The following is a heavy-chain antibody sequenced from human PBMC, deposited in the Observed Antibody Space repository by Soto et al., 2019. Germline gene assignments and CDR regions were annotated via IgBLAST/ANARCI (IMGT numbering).Heavy chain of an antibody. CDR1: GGTFSSYA. J-gene: IGHJ6*02. CDR2: IIPIFGTA. D-gene: IGHD1-7*01. CDR3: ASITGTIVSYYYYYGMDV. V-gene: IGHV1-69*01. Sequence: QVQLVQSGAEVKKPGSSVKVSCKASGGTFSSYAISWVRQAPGQGLEWMGGIIPIFGTANYAQKFQGRVTITADESTSTAYMELSSLRSEDTAVYYCASITGTIVSYYYYYGMDVWGQGTTVTVSS.